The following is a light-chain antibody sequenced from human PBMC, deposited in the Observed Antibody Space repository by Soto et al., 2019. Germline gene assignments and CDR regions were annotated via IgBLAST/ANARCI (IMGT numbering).Light chain of an antibody. V-gene: IGKV1-8*01. Sequence: AIRMTQSPSSLSASTGDRVTITCRASQGISSYLAWYQQKPGKAPKLLIYAASTLQSGVPSRFSGSGSGTDFTLTISCLQSEDFATYYCQHYNDFLLIFGPGTTVDIK. CDR2: AAS. CDR3: QHYNDFLLI. J-gene: IGKJ3*01. CDR1: QGISSY.